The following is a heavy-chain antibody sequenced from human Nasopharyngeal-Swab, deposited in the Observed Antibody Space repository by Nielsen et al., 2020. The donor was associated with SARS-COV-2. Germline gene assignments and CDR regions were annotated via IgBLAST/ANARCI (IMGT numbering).Heavy chain of an antibody. J-gene: IGHJ4*02. V-gene: IGHV4-34*01. Sequence: WIRQPPGKGLEWIGEINHSGSTNYNPSLKSRVTISVDTSKNQFPLKLSSVTAADTAVYYCARGRDIVVVQAAGVAFDYWGQGTLVTVSS. CDR3: ARGRDIVVVQAAGVAFDY. CDR2: INHSGST. D-gene: IGHD2-2*01.